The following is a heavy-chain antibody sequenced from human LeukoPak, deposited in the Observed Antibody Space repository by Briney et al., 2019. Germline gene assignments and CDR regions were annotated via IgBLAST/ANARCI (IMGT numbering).Heavy chain of an antibody. D-gene: IGHD3-10*01. CDR2: IYYSGST. J-gene: IGHJ3*02. CDR3: ARELYGSGSYRGAFDI. V-gene: IGHV4-59*01. Sequence: SETLSLTCTVSGGSISSYYWSWIRQPPGKGLEWIGYIYYSGSTNYNPSLKSRVTISVDTSKNQFSLKLSSVTAADTAVYYCARELYGSGSYRGAFDIWGQGTMVTVSS. CDR1: GGSISSYY.